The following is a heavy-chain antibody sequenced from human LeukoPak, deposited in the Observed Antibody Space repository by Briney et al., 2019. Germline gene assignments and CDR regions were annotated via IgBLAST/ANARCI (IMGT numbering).Heavy chain of an antibody. V-gene: IGHV3-23*01. CDR3: AKAGRSGWYPGWPFDI. J-gene: IGHJ3*02. D-gene: IGHD6-19*01. CDR2: IPDSGAST. Sequence: GGSLRLSCAASGFTFLTYAMSWVRQARGKGLQWVSVIPDSGASTYYADSVKGRFTISRDNSKNTLYLQMNSLRAEDTAVYYCAKAGRSGWYPGWPFDIWGQGTMVTVSS. CDR1: GFTFLTYA.